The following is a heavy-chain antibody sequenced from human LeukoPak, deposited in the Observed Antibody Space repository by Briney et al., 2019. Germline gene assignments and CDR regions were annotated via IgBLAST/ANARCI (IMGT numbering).Heavy chain of an antibody. CDR2: IYYSGST. CDR3: ARHSITMIAFDY. D-gene: IGHD3-22*01. J-gene: IGHJ4*02. CDR1: GGSISSSSYY. V-gene: IGHV4-39*01. Sequence: PSETLSLTCTVSGGSISSSSYYWGWIRQPPGKGLEWIGSIYYSGSTYYNPSLKSRVTISVDTSKNQFSLKLSSVTAADTAVYYCARHSITMIAFDYWGQGTLVTVSS.